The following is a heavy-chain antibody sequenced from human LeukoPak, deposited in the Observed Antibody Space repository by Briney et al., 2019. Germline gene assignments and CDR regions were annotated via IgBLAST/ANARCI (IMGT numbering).Heavy chain of an antibody. D-gene: IGHD1-26*01. CDR3: ARAVGATAPHDTFDI. J-gene: IGHJ3*02. Sequence: SETLSLTCTVSRGSNIGYYSSWIRQPAGNGLEWIGRIYTIGSTNYNPSLKSRVTMSVDTAKNQCSLKLISVAPTDTHVFCCARAVGATAPHDTFDIWGQGTMVTVSS. V-gene: IGHV4-4*07. CDR2: IYTIGST. CDR1: RGSNIGYY.